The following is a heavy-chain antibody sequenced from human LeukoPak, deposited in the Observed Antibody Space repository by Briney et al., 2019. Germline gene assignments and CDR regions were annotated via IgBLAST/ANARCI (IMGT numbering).Heavy chain of an antibody. CDR2: INPNSGGT. D-gene: IGHD3-3*01. V-gene: IGHV1-2*02. Sequence: GAPVKVSCKASGYTFTGYYMHWVRQAPGQGLEWMGWINPNSGGTNYAQKFQGRVTMTRDTSISTAYMELSRLRSDDTAVYYCARDQRVLRFLEWLPHPWGQGTLVTVSS. J-gene: IGHJ5*02. CDR1: GYTFTGYY. CDR3: ARDQRVLRFLEWLPHP.